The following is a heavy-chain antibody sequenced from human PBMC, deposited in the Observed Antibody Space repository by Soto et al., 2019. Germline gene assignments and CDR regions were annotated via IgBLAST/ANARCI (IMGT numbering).Heavy chain of an antibody. CDR2: ISADGSNT. CDR1: GFMFSSHW. Sequence: PGGSLRLSCAASGFMFSSHWMHWVRQAPGKGLVWVSRISADGSNTNYADSVKGRFTISRDNARNTLFLQMNSLTAEDTAVYYCARDGEYAYIHNDAFYIWGQGTMVTVSS. V-gene: IGHV3-74*01. D-gene: IGHD3-16*01. CDR3: ARDGEYAYIHNDAFYI. J-gene: IGHJ3*02.